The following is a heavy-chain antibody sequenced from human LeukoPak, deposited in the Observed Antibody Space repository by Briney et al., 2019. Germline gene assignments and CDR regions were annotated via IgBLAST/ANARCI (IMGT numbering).Heavy chain of an antibody. CDR1: GFTFSSYG. CDR3: AKGGASVTRYVDY. V-gene: IGHV3-30*02. CDR2: IRYDGSNK. D-gene: IGHD4-17*01. J-gene: IGHJ4*02. Sequence: PGGSLRLSCAASGFTFSSYGMHWVRQAPGKVLEWVAFIRYDGSNKYYADSVKGRFTISRDNSKNTLYLQMNSLRPEDTAVYYCAKGGASVTRYVDYWGQGTLVTVSS.